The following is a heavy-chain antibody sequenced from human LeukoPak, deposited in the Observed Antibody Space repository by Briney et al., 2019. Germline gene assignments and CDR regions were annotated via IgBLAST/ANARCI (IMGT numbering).Heavy chain of an antibody. D-gene: IGHD1-26*01. V-gene: IGHV4-59*01. CDR2: IYYSGST. Sequence: PSETLSLTCTVSGGSISSYYWSWIRQPPGKGLEWIGYIYYSGSTNYNPSLKSRVTISVDTSKNQFSLKLSSVTAADTAVYYCARATRTTRYSGSYGSQFRGYNWFDPWGQGTLVTVSS. CDR3: ARATRTTRYSGSYGSQFRGYNWFDP. J-gene: IGHJ5*02. CDR1: GGSISSYY.